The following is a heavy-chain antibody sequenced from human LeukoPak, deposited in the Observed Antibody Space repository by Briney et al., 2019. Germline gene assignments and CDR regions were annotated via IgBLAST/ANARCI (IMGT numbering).Heavy chain of an antibody. Sequence: SVKVSCKASGGTFSSYAISWVRQAPGQGLEWMGRIIPILGIANYAQKFQGRVTITADKSTSTAYMELSSLRSEDTAVYYCARDEVATPFDYWGQGTLVTVSS. V-gene: IGHV1-69*04. CDR2: IIPILGIA. D-gene: IGHD5-24*01. CDR1: GGTFSSYA. J-gene: IGHJ4*02. CDR3: ARDEVATPFDY.